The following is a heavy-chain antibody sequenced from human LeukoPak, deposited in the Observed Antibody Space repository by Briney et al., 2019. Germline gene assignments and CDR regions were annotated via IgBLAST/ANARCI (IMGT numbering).Heavy chain of an antibody. CDR3: ARDIGTD. D-gene: IGHD1-14*01. Sequence: GGSLRLSCAASGFTFRSSWMHWVRQVPEKGLVWVSRINSDGTLTTNADSVKGRFTISRDNAKNMLYLQMNSLRAEDTAVYYCARDIGTDWGQGTLVTVSS. CDR2: INSDGTLT. CDR1: GFTFRSSW. J-gene: IGHJ4*02. V-gene: IGHV3-74*01.